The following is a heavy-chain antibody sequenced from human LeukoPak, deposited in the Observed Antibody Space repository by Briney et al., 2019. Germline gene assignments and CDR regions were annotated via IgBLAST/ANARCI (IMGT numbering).Heavy chain of an antibody. D-gene: IGHD3-3*01. CDR3: ASSRTPLRFLEWLPNFDY. V-gene: IGHV1-18*04. CDR1: GYTFTGYY. Sequence: GASVKVSCKASGYTFTGYYFHWVRQAPGQGLEWMGWISAYNGNTNYAQKLQGRVTMTTDTSTSTAYMELRSLRSDDSAVYFCASSRTPLRFLEWLPNFDYWGQGTLVTVSS. CDR2: ISAYNGNT. J-gene: IGHJ4*02.